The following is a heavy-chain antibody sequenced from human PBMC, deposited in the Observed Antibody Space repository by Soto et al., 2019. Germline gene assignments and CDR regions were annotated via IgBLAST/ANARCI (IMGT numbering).Heavy chain of an antibody. CDR1: GGTFSTYA. J-gene: IGHJ4*02. D-gene: IGHD2-15*01. Sequence: QVQLVQSGAEVKKPGSSVKVSCTASGGTFSTYAISWVRQAPGQGLEWMGGIIPIFGTANYAQKFQGRVPITADDSTSTAYMELSSLRSEATAVYYCARGPPRRGGIPYWGQGTLVTVSS. V-gene: IGHV1-69*12. CDR2: IIPIFGTA. CDR3: ARGPPRRGGIPY.